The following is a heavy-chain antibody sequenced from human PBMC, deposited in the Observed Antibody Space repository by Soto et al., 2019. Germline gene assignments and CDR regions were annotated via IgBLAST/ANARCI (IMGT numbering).Heavy chain of an antibody. V-gene: IGHV4-4*02. D-gene: IGHD2-21*01. J-gene: IGHJ3*01. CDR3: ARGSSFRGDFDV. CDR1: GGSVISSSW. CDR2: IYHAGSP. Sequence: HLQESGPGLVKPSGTLSLTCGVSGGSVISSSWWTWVRQSPEKGLEWIGEIYHAGSPNYNPSFQSRINISLDRSKNTFSLRLTSVTAADAAIYYCARGSSFRGDFDVWGQGTTVTVSS.